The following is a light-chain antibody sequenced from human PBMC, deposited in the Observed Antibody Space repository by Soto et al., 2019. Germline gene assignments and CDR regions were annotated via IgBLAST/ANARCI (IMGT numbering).Light chain of an antibody. V-gene: IGKV3-11*01. Sequence: EIVLTQSPATLSLSPGEKDTLSCRSSQSVSSYLAWYQQKPGQAPSLLIYVASNRATVFPARFSGSGSGIDFTLTISSLEPEDFAVYYCQQRSNWLTFGGGTKVDIK. CDR2: VAS. J-gene: IGKJ4*01. CDR3: QQRSNWLT. CDR1: QSVSSY.